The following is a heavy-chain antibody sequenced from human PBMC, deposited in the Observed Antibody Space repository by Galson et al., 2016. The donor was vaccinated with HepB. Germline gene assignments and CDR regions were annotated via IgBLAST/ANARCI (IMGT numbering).Heavy chain of an antibody. V-gene: IGHV3-43*01. CDR3: ARVGLVRARSPYLFDS. CDR1: GFNFSDYN. Sequence: SLRLSCAASGFNFSDYNMHRVRQPPGKGLEWVSVITLDGYTTYYADSVKGRFTISRDNNKNTLSLQMNTLRPEDTAVYYCARVGLVRARSPYLFDSWGQGTLVTVSS. D-gene: IGHD5-12*01. CDR2: ITLDGYTT. J-gene: IGHJ5*01.